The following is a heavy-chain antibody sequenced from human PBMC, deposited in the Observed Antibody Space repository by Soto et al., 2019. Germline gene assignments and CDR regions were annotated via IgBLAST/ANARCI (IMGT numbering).Heavy chain of an antibody. Sequence: ASVKVSCKAPGYTFTSYDINWVRQATGQGPEWMGWMNPDSGNTGYVQKFQGRVTMTRNTAISTAYMELSSLRSDDTAVYYCARSVGGSNINFDYWGQGTLVTVSS. D-gene: IGHD3-10*01. CDR2: MNPDSGNT. CDR3: ARSVGGSNINFDY. V-gene: IGHV1-8*01. CDR1: GYTFTSYD. J-gene: IGHJ4*02.